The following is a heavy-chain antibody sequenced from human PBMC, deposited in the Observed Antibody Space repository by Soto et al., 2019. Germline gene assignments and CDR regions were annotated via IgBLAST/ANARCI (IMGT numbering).Heavy chain of an antibody. J-gene: IGHJ6*02. V-gene: IGHV4-31*03. CDR1: GGSISSGGYY. Sequence: SETLSLTCTVSGGSISSGGYYWSWIRQHPGKGLEWIGYIYYSGSTYYNPSPKSRVTMSVDTSKNQFSLKLSSVTAADTAVYYCARDWRYCSGGSCREDYYYGMDVWGQGTTVTVSS. CDR3: ARDWRYCSGGSCREDYYYGMDV. CDR2: IYYSGST. D-gene: IGHD2-15*01.